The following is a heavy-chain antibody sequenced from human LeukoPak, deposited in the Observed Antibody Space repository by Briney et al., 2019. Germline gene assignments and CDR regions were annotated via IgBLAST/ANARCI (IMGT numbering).Heavy chain of an antibody. CDR1: GYTFTSCY. D-gene: IGHD3-10*01. Sequence: ASVKVSCKASGYTFTSCYMHWVRQAPGQGLEWVGIINPSGGSTSYAQKFQGRVIMTRDMSTSTVYMELSSLRSEDTAVYYCARSGLRGSGSWHYYYMDVWGKGTTVTVSS. V-gene: IGHV1-46*01. CDR3: ARSGLRGSGSWHYYYMDV. CDR2: INPSGGST. J-gene: IGHJ6*03.